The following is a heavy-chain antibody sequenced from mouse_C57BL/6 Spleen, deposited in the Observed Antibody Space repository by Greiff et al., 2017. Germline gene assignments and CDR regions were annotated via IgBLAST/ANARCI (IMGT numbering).Heavy chain of an antibody. Sequence: EVQLLESGAGLVQPGGSLKLSCAASGFTFTDYSMYWVRQTPEQRLEWVAYISNGGGSTYYPDTVKGRFTISRDNAYNTLYLQLSRLKSEDSAMYYCARRQGYAMDYWGQGTSVTVSA. CDR2: ISNGGGST. CDR3: ARRQGYAMDY. V-gene: IGHV5-12*01. CDR1: GFTFTDYS. J-gene: IGHJ4*01.